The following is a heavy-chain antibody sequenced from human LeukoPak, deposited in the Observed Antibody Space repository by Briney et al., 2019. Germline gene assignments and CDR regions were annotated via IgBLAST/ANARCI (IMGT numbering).Heavy chain of an antibody. Sequence: PSETLSLTCTVSGGSISSGDYYWSWIRQPPGKGLEWIGYIYYSGSTYYNPSLKSRVTISVDTSKNQFSLKLGSVTAADTAVYYCARLTVVPAAIGAWGQGTLVTVSS. V-gene: IGHV4-30-4*08. CDR3: ARLTVVPAAIGA. D-gene: IGHD2-2*02. CDR2: IYYSGST. J-gene: IGHJ1*01. CDR1: GGSISSGDYY.